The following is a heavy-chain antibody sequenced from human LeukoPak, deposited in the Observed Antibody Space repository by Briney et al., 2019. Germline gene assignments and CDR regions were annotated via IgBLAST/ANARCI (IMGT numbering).Heavy chain of an antibody. J-gene: IGHJ4*02. V-gene: IGHV4-38-2*01. CDR2: IYHSGST. CDR1: GYSISSGYY. D-gene: IGHD3-16*02. CDR3: ASSPFTFGGVIVWTFDY. Sequence: SETLSLTCAVSGYSISSGYYWGWIRQPPGKGLEWIGSIYHSGSTIYNTSLKSRVTMSVDTSKNQFSLKLSSVTAADTAVYYCASSPFTFGGVIVWTFDYWGQGTLVTVSS.